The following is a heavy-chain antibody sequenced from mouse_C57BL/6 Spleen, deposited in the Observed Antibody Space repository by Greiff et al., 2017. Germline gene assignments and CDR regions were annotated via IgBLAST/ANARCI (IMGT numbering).Heavy chain of an antibody. Sequence: QVQLQQSGPELVKPGASVKISCKASGYAFSSSWMNWVKQRPGTGLEWIGRIYPGDGDTNYNGKFKGKATLTADKSSSTAYMQLSSLTSEDSAVYCCAPAGTGAMDYWGQGTSVTVSS. V-gene: IGHV1-82*01. CDR1: GYAFSSSW. D-gene: IGHD4-1*01. CDR3: APAGTGAMDY. J-gene: IGHJ4*01. CDR2: IYPGDGDT.